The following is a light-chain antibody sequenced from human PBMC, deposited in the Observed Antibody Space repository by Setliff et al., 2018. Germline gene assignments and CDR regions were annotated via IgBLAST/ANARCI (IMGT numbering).Light chain of an antibody. CDR3: SSYTTSSLRV. Sequence: QPVLTQPASMSGSPGQSITISCTGTSSDIGAYTYVSWYQQHPGKAPKLLISDVSYRPSGVSHRFSGSKSGNTTSLTISWLQAEDEADYYCSSYTTSSLRVFGGGTK. CDR1: SSDIGAYTY. CDR2: DVS. J-gene: IGLJ2*01. V-gene: IGLV2-14*03.